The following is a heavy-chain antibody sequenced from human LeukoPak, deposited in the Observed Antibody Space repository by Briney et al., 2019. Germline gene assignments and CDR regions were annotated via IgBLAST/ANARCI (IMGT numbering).Heavy chain of an antibody. CDR2: IYHSGST. J-gene: IGHJ4*02. Sequence: SETLSLTCAVSGGSISSSNWWSWVRQPPGKGLEWIGEIYHSGSTNYNPSLKSRVTISVDKSKNQFSLKLSSVTAADTAVYYCARVSGYCSSTSCRTLDYWGQGPLVTVSS. V-gene: IGHV4-4*02. CDR3: ARVSGYCSSTSCRTLDY. D-gene: IGHD2-2*01. CDR1: GGSISSSNW.